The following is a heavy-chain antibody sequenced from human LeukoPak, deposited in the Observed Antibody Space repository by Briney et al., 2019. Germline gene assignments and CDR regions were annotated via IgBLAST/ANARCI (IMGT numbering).Heavy chain of an antibody. CDR1: GGTFSSYP. Sequence: GSSVKVSCKASGGTFSSYPFTWVRQAPGQGLEWMGGIIPIFGTANYAQKFQGRVTITTDESTSTAYMELSSLRSEDTAVYYCARVRCGRRSSSVYYYYYMDVWGKGTTVTVSS. J-gene: IGHJ6*03. D-gene: IGHD6-6*01. CDR2: IIPIFGTA. CDR3: ARVRCGRRSSSVYYYYYMDV. V-gene: IGHV1-69*05.